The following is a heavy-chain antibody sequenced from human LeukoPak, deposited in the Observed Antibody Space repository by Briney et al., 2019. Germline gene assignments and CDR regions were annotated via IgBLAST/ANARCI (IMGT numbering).Heavy chain of an antibody. CDR2: INPNSGGT. D-gene: IGHD3-22*01. J-gene: IGHJ4*02. CDR3: ARKGGYYDSSGYALDY. CDR1: GYTFTGYY. V-gene: IGHV1-2*02. Sequence: ASVKVSCKASGYTFTGYYMHWVRQAPGQGLEWMGWINPNSGGTNYAQKFQGRVTMTRDTSISTAYMELSRLRSDDTAVYYCARKGGYYDSSGYALDYWGQGTLVTVSS.